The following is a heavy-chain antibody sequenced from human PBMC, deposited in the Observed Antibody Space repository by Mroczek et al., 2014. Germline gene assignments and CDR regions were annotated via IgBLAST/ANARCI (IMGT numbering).Heavy chain of an antibody. D-gene: IGHD6-19*01. J-gene: IGHJ4*02. CDR1: GGSISSYY. Sequence: VQLVESGPGLVKPSETLSLTCTVSGGSISSYYWSWIRQPPGKGLEWIGYIYYSGSTNYNPSLKSRVTISVDTSKNQFSLKLSSVTAADTAVYYCARDRYSGWYGGFDYWGQGTLVTVSS. CDR3: ARDRYSGWYGGFDY. CDR2: IYYSGST. V-gene: IGHV4-59*01.